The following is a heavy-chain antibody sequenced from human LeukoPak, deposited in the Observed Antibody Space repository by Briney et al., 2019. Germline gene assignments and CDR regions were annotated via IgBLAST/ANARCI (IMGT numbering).Heavy chain of an antibody. CDR3: ARGPLYSNYVDY. CDR1: GGSISSHY. J-gene: IGHJ4*02. D-gene: IGHD4-11*01. CDR2: IYTSGST. V-gene: IGHV4-4*07. Sequence: SETLSLTCTVSGGSISSHYWSWIRQPAGKGLEWIGRIYTSGSTNYNPSLKSRVTMSVDTSKNQFSLKLSSVTAADTAVYYCARGPLYSNYVDYWGQGTLVTVSS.